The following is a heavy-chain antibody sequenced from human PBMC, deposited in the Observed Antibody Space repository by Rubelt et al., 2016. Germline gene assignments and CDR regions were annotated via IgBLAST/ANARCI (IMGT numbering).Heavy chain of an antibody. V-gene: IGHV4-59*01. CDR1: GGSISSDY. J-gene: IGHJ6*02. CDR2: VYYSGST. Sequence: QVQLQESGPGLVKPSETLSLTCTVSGGSISSDYWSWIRQPPGKGLEWIGYVYYSGSTNYNPSLKSRVTISGDTSTNQFSLKLSSVTAADTAVYYCARQNRYYYYGMDVWGQGTTVTVSS. CDR3: ARQNRYYYYGMDV.